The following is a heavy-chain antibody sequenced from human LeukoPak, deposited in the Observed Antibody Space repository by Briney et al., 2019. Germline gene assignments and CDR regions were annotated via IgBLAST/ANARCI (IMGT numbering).Heavy chain of an antibody. D-gene: IGHD5-24*01. J-gene: IGHJ4*02. V-gene: IGHV3-7*01. CDR2: IKQDGSEK. Sequence: GGSLRLSCAASGFTFSSYWMSWVRQAPGKGLEWVANIKQDGSEKYYVDSVKGRFTISRDNAKNSLYLQMNSLRAEDTAVYYCARGRSLQASYYFDYWGQGTLVTVSS. CDR3: ARGRSLQASYYFDY. CDR1: GFTFSSYW.